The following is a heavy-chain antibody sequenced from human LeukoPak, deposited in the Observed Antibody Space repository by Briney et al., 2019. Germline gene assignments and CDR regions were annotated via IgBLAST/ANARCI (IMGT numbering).Heavy chain of an antibody. J-gene: IGHJ4*02. V-gene: IGHV4-59*01. D-gene: IGHD2-15*01. CDR2: IYYIGSP. Sequence: SETLSLTCTVSGGSISSYYWSWIRQPPGKGLEWIGYIYYIGSPTYNPSLKSRVTISVDTSKNQFSLKLTSVTAADTAVYYCARATPSPSSYYFDYWGQGTLVTISS. CDR1: GGSISSYY. CDR3: ARATPSPSSYYFDY.